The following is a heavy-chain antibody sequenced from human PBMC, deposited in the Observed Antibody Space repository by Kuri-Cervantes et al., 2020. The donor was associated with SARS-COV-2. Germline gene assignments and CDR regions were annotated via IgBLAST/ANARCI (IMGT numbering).Heavy chain of an antibody. CDR1: GGSISSYY. Sequence: GSLRLSCTVSGGSISSYYWSWIRQLPGKGLEWIGYIYYSGSTNYNPSLKSRVTISGDTSKNQFSLKRSSVTAAATAVYYCARVSAETIFGVVTTAAWFDPWDQGTLVTVSS. D-gene: IGHD3-3*01. J-gene: IGHJ5*02. CDR2: IYYSGST. CDR3: ARVSAETIFGVVTTAAWFDP. V-gene: IGHV4-59*01.